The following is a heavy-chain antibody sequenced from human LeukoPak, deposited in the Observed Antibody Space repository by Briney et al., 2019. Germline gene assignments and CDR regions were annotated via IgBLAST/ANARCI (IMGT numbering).Heavy chain of an antibody. CDR1: GGTFSSYA. J-gene: IGHJ3*02. CDR3: ARYNPEAGDAFDI. V-gene: IGHV1-69*13. CDR2: IIPIFGTA. D-gene: IGHD1-14*01. Sequence: SVKVSCKASGGTFSSYAISWVRQAPGQGLEWMGGIIPIFGTANYAQKFQGRVTITADETTSTAYMELSSLRSEDTAVYYCARYNPEAGDAFDIWGQGTMVTVSS.